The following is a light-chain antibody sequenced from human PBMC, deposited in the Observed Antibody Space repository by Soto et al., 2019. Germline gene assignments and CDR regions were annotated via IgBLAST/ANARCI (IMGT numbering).Light chain of an antibody. J-gene: IGKJ4*01. Sequence: EIVLTQSPGTLSLSSGGRATLSCRASQSVSSSYLAWYQQKPGQAPRLLIYGASSRATGIPDRFSGSGSGADFTLTISRLEPEDFAVYYCQQYGSSPPLTFGGGTKVDI. V-gene: IGKV3-20*01. CDR3: QQYGSSPPLT. CDR1: QSVSSSY. CDR2: GAS.